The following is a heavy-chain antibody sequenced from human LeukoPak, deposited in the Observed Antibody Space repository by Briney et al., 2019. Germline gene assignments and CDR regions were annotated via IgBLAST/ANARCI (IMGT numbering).Heavy chain of an antibody. D-gene: IGHD6-13*01. CDR1: GFSISSGGYD. CDR2: IYTSGST. Sequence: PSETLSLTCTVSGFSISSGGYDWGWLRQPAGKGLEWIGRIYTSGSTNYNPALKSRLTISVATSKNQFSLKLSSVTAADTAVYYCGRDAGGYGFDPWGQGTLVTVSS. V-gene: IGHV4-61*02. J-gene: IGHJ5*02. CDR3: GRDAGGYGFDP.